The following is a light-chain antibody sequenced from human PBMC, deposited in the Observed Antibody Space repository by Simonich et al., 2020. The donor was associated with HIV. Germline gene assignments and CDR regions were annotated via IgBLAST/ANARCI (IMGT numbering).Light chain of an antibody. CDR2: STN. J-gene: IGLJ3*02. CDR3: VLYMGSGISV. Sequence: QTVVTQEQSFSVSPGGTVTLTCDLSSGSVSTYNYPRWYQQTPGQAPRTLIYSTNTRSSGVPDRFSGSILGNKAALTITGAQADDEGDYYCVLYMGSGISVFGGGTKLTVL. V-gene: IGLV8-61*01. CDR1: SGSVSTYNY.